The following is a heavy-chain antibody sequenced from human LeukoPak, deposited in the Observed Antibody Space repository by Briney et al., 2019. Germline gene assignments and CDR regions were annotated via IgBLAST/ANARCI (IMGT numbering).Heavy chain of an antibody. CDR3: AWIGYSGGRSPGGS. Sequence: GGSLRLSCAASGFTFSTYSMNWVRRAPGKGLEWVSYISSSSDTIYYADSVKGRFTISRDNAKNSLYLQMNSLRGEDTAVYYCAWIGYSGGRSPGGSWGQGALVTVSS. J-gene: IGHJ5*02. V-gene: IGHV3-48*01. CDR2: ISSSSDTI. CDR1: GFTFSTYS. D-gene: IGHD6-19*01.